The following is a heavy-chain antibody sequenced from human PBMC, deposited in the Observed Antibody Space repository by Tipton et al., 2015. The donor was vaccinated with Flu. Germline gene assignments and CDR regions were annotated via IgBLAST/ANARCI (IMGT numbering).Heavy chain of an antibody. V-gene: IGHV4-38-2*02. J-gene: IGHJ5*02. CDR1: GDSISSDFY. CDR3: ARRDYSNYVSDPKSWFDP. Sequence: TLSLTCTISGDSISSDFYWAWIRQFPGKGLEWIGTVSRTGSTIYNPSLKSRVTISIDTSKNQFSLNMRSVTAADMAIYYCARRDYSNYVSDPKSWFDPWGQGTLVAVSS. D-gene: IGHD4-11*01. CDR2: VSRTGST.